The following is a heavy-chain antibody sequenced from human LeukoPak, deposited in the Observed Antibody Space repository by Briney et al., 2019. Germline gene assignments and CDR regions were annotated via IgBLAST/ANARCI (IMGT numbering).Heavy chain of an antibody. CDR2: IYYSGST. CDR1: GGSITSSSYY. D-gene: IGHD5-24*01. CDR3: ARPDRYIGHYHYMDV. V-gene: IGHV4-39*01. J-gene: IGHJ6*03. Sequence: SETLSLTCTVSGGSITSSSYYWGWIRQPPGKGLEWIGSIYYSGSTYYNPSLKSRVTISVDTSKNQFSLKLRSVTAADTAVYYCARPDRYIGHYHYMDVWGKGTTVTVSS.